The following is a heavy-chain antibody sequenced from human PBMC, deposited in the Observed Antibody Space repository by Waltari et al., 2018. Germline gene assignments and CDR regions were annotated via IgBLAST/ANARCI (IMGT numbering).Heavy chain of an antibody. CDR3: ARELPATGGDAIDI. CDR2: INTGSDV. D-gene: IGHD7-27*01. Sequence: EVQLVESGGGLVQPGGSLTLSCATSGFTFSPYEFNWVRQAPGKGMEWLSYINTGSDVLYEGSVQGCFTMSRDNARNSLYLQMNSLSADDTGVYYCARELPATGGDAIDIWGQGTVVTVSS. J-gene: IGHJ3*02. V-gene: IGHV3-48*03. CDR1: GFTFSPYE.